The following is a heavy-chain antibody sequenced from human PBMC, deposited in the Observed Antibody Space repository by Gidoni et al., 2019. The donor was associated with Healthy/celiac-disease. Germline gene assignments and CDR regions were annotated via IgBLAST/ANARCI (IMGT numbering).Heavy chain of an antibody. CDR2: IWYDGSYK. D-gene: IGHD1-26*01. J-gene: IGHJ2*01. V-gene: IGHV3-33*01. CDR3: ARGADRKLPTHWYFDL. Sequence: QVQLVESGGGVVQPGRSLRLSCAASGFTFSRYVMHWVRQAPGKGLEWVAVIWYDGSYKYYADSVKGRFTISRDNSQNTLSLQMNSLRAEDTAVYYCARGADRKLPTHWYFDLWGRGTLVTVSS. CDR1: GFTFSRYV.